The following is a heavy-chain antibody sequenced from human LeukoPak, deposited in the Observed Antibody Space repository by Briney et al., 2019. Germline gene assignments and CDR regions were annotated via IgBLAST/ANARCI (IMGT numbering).Heavy chain of an antibody. V-gene: IGHV4-39*07. J-gene: IGHJ3*02. D-gene: IGHD3-16*01. CDR1: GGSISSSNFY. CDR3: AREIKSDENVWGSYYYRSEAFDI. Sequence: SETLSLTCTVSGGSISSSNFYWGWIRQPPGKGLEWIGSIYYTGSTYYNPSLQSRVTISVDTSKNQFSLKLSSVTAADTAVYYCAREIKSDENVWGSYYYRSEAFDIWGQGTMVTASS. CDR2: IYYTGST.